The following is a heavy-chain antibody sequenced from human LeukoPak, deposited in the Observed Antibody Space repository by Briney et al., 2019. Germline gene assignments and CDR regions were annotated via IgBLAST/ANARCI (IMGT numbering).Heavy chain of an antibody. CDR3: ARDHTLLRFLKWLPFDY. Sequence: GGSLRLSCAASGFTFSSYSMNWVRQAPGKGLEWVSSISSSSSYIYYADSVRGRFTISRDNAKNSLSLQMNSLRAEDTAVYYCARDHTLLRFLKWLPFDYWGQGTLVTVSS. J-gene: IGHJ4*02. D-gene: IGHD3-3*01. CDR2: ISSSSSYI. CDR1: GFTFSSYS. V-gene: IGHV3-21*04.